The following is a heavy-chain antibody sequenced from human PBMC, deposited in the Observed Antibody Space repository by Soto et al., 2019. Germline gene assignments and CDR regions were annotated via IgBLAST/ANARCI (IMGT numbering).Heavy chain of an antibody. D-gene: IGHD6-19*01. J-gene: IGHJ6*02. V-gene: IGHV1-18*01. CDR2: ISAYNGNT. CDR3: AREGIAVAGTRGYYYGMDV. CDR1: GYTFTSYC. Sequence: ASVKVSCKASGYTFTSYCISWVLQAPGQGLEWMGWISAYNGNTNYAQKLQGRVTMTTDTSTSTAYMELRSLRSDDTAVYYCAREGIAVAGTRGYYYGMDVWGQGTTVTVSS.